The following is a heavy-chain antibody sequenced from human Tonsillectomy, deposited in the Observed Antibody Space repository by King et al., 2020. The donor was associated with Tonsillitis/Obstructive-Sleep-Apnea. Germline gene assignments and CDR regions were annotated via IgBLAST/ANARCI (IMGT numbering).Heavy chain of an antibody. V-gene: IGHV3-43*02. CDR3: AKAGDYDILTGYNWFDP. J-gene: IGHJ5*02. CDR2: ISGDSGST. CDR1: GFTFHNYV. Sequence: VQLVESGGGVVQSGGSLRLSCAASGFTFHNYVMHWVRQGPGKGLEWDSLISGDSGSTYYADSVKGRFTISRDNSKNSLYLQMNSLRTADTALYYCAKAGDYDILTGYNWFDPWGQGTLVTVSS. D-gene: IGHD3-9*01.